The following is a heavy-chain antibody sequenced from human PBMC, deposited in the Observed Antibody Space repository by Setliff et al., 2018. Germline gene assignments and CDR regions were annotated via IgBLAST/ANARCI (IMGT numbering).Heavy chain of an antibody. CDR2: IYYSGSTS. J-gene: IGHJ6*03. D-gene: IGHD6-19*01. Sequence: PSETLSLTCTVSGGSISSGGYYWSWIRQHPGKGLEWIGYIYYSGSTSYYNPSLKSRVTISVDTSKSQFSLKLDSVTAADTAVYYCARATSGWYSAYYYYMDVWGKGTTVTVSS. CDR3: ARATSGWYSAYYYYMDV. V-gene: IGHV4-31*03. CDR1: GGSISSGGYY.